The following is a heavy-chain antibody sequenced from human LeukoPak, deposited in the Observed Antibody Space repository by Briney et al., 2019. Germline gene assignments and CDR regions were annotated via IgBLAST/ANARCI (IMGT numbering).Heavy chain of an antibody. CDR1: GYTFTGYY. D-gene: IGHD3-22*01. Sequence: ASVKVSCKASGYTFTGYYLHWVRQAPGQGLEWMGCVNPNSGDTNYAQKFQGRVTMTRDTSISTAYMELSRLRSDDTAVYYCAIQITVVVITGGFDYWGQGTLVTVSS. J-gene: IGHJ4*02. CDR2: VNPNSGDT. CDR3: AIQITVVVITGGFDY. V-gene: IGHV1-2*02.